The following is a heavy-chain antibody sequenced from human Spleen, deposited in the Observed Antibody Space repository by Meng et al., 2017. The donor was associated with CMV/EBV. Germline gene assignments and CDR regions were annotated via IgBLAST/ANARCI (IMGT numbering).Heavy chain of an antibody. D-gene: IGHD3-22*01. CDR3: ARSLAHYYDSAGYSILYYFDY. CDR2: INPDSGGT. CDR1: GSTFTGYH. V-gene: IGHV1-2*02. Sequence: ASVKVSCKASGSTFTGYHIHWVRQAPGQGLEWVGWINPDSGGTNYAQKFQGRVTMTGDTSISTAYMELSRLRPDDTAVFYCARSLAHYYDSAGYSILYYFDYWGQGTQVTVSS. J-gene: IGHJ4*02.